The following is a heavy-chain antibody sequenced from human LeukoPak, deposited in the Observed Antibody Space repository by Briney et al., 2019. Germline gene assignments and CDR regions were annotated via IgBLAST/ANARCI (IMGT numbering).Heavy chain of an antibody. D-gene: IGHD2-2*01. J-gene: IGHJ2*01. CDR3: AKTGYCSSTSCLPGWYFDL. CDR2: IIPIFGTA. Sequence: EASVKVSCKASGGTFSSYAISWVRQAPGQGLEWMGGIIPIFGTANYAQKFQGRVTITTDESASTAYMELSSLRSEDTAVYYCAKTGYCSSTSCLPGWYFDLWGRGTLVTVSS. CDR1: GGTFSSYA. V-gene: IGHV1-69*05.